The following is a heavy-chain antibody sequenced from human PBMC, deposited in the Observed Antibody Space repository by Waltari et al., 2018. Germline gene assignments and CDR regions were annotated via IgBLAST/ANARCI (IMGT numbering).Heavy chain of an antibody. CDR1: GYTFTGYF. D-gene: IGHD6-13*01. CDR3: ARGREIGSSNSLHLDGF. CDR2: INPNSGDT. J-gene: IGHJ4*02. Sequence: QVQLVQSGAEVMKPGDSVKVSCKASGYTFTGYFMPWLRQAPGQGLEWMGWINPNSGDTDYAQNFQGRVTMTRDTSISTAYMELSRLTSDDTAVYYCARGREIGSSNSLHLDGFWGQGTLVTVSS. V-gene: IGHV1-2*02.